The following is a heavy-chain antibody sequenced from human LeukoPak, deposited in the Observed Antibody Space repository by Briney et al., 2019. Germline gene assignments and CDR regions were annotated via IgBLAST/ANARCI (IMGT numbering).Heavy chain of an antibody. D-gene: IGHD3-22*01. CDR2: IIPIFGIA. V-gene: IGHV1-69*04. CDR1: GGTFSSYA. CDR3: ARSPTDSSGCPNPLFDI. Sequence: SVKVSCKASGGTFSSYAISWVRQAPGQGLEWMGRIIPIFGIANYAQKFQGRVTITADKSTSTAYMELSSLRSEDTAVYYCARSPTDSSGCPNPLFDIWGQGTMVTVSS. J-gene: IGHJ3*02.